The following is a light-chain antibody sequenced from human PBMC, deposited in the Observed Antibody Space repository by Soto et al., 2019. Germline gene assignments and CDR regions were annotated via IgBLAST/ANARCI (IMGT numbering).Light chain of an antibody. Sequence: DVQLTQSPSLLSASVGDRVTITCRASHDINTHLAWYQQEPGKAPNLLIYSASSLQSGVPSRFRGSRSGTEFTLTRSRLQPEDFATDYSQRLDSYPRTFGPGTKVEIK. V-gene: IGKV1-9*01. CDR2: SAS. CDR3: QRLDSYPRT. CDR1: HDINTH. J-gene: IGKJ1*01.